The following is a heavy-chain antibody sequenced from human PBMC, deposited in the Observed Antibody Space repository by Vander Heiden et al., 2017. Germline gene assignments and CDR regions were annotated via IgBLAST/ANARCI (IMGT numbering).Heavy chain of an antibody. V-gene: IGHV3-23*01. Sequence: EVQLLESGGGLVQPGGYLRLSCAASGFTFSSYGMSWVRQAPGTGLEWVSAISGDGVSTYYADSVKGRFTISRDNSKNTLYLQMNSLRAEDTAVYFCAKDKLTLDAFDIWGQGTMVTVSP. CDR3: AKDKLTLDAFDI. CDR1: GFTFSSYG. D-gene: IGHD1-26*01. J-gene: IGHJ3*02. CDR2: ISGDGVST.